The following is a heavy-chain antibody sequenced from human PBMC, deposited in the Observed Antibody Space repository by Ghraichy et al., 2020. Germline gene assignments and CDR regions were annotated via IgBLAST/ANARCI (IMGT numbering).Heavy chain of an antibody. CDR2: ISWNSGTI. Sequence: GGSLRLSCAASGFTFDDYAMHWVRHAPGKGLEWVSGISWNSGTIGYAASVKGRFTISKDNAKNSLYLQMNSQRAEDTALYYCAKGGVGTVTTGYFDLCGRGTLVTVSS. D-gene: IGHD4-17*01. CDR3: AKGGVGTVTTGYFDL. CDR1: GFTFDDYA. V-gene: IGHV3-9*01. J-gene: IGHJ2*01.